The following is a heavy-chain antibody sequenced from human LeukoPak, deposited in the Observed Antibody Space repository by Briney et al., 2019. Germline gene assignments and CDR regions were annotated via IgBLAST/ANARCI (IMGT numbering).Heavy chain of an antibody. J-gene: IGHJ5*02. Sequence: GASVKVSCKASGYTFTSYDINWVRQATGQGLEWMGLMNPNSGNTGYAQKFQGRVTMTRNTSISTAYMELSSLRSQDTAVYYCARECITMVRGVIAYNWFDPWGQGTLVTVSS. D-gene: IGHD3-10*01. CDR2: MNPNSGNT. V-gene: IGHV1-8*01. CDR1: GYTFTSYD. CDR3: ARECITMVRGVIAYNWFDP.